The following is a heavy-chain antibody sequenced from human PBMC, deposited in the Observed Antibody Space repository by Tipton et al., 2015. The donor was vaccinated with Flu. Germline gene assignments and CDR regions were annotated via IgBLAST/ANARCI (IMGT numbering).Heavy chain of an antibody. J-gene: IGHJ3*02. V-gene: IGHV4-59*08. D-gene: IGHD2-2*01. Sequence: TLSLTCTVSGGSISSYYWSWIRQPPGKGLEWIGYIYYSGSTYYNPSLKSRVTISVDTSKNQFSLKLSSVTAADTAVYYCARHLGSTSYDAFDIWGQGTMVTVSS. CDR3: ARHLGSTSYDAFDI. CDR2: IYYSGST. CDR1: GGSISSYY.